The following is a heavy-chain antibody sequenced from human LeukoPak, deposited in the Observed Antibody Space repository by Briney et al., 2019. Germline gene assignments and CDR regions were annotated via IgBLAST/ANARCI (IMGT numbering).Heavy chain of an antibody. V-gene: IGHV3-11*01. J-gene: IGHJ4*02. Sequence: GGSLRLSCAASGFTFSDYYMSWIRQAPGKGLEWVSYISSSGSTIYYADSVKGRFTISRDNAKNSLYLQMNSLRAEDTAVYYCARDHCSSTNCYIGYWGQGTLVTVSS. CDR2: ISSSGSTI. CDR3: ARDHCSSTNCYIGY. D-gene: IGHD2-2*02. CDR1: GFTFSDYY.